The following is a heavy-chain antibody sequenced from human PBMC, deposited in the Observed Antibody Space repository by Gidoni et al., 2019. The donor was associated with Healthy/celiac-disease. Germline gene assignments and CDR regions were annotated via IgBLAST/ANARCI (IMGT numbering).Heavy chain of an antibody. Sequence: EVQLVESGGGLVKPGRSLRLSCTASGFTFGDYAMSWFRQAPGKGLGWVDFIRSKDYGGPKEYASSVKGRFTISREDSKGIAYLQINSLKTEDTAVYYCSGVVVPAADWGYWFDPWGQGTLFTVSS. CDR3: SGVVVPAADWGYWFDP. D-gene: IGHD2-2*01. CDR1: GFTFGDYA. CDR2: IRSKDYGGPK. V-gene: IGHV3-49*05. J-gene: IGHJ5*02.